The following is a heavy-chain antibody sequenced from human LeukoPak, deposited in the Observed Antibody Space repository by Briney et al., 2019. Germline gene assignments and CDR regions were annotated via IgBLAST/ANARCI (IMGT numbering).Heavy chain of an antibody. CDR1: GGSFSGYY. CDR3: ARVYCSSTSCPYYYYGMDV. CDR2: INHSGST. V-gene: IGHV4-34*01. J-gene: IGHJ6*04. Sequence: SETLSLTCAVYGGSFSGYYWSWIRQPPGRGREGIGEINHSGSTNYNPSLKSRVTISVDTSKNQFSLKLSSVTAADTAVYYCARVYCSSTSCPYYYYGMDVWGKGTTVTVSS. D-gene: IGHD2-2*01.